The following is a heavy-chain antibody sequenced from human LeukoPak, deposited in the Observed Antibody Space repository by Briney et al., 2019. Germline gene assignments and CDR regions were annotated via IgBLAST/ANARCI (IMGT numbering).Heavy chain of an antibody. CDR2: INHSGST. D-gene: IGHD3-10*01. CDR1: GYSISGGYY. J-gene: IGHJ4*02. Sequence: PSETLSLTCTVSGYSISGGYYWGWIRQPPGKGLEWIGGINHSGSTNYNPSLKSRVTISVDTSKNQFSLTLSSVTAADTAVYYCAKLVDGSGSYDYWGQGTLVTVSS. V-gene: IGHV4-38-2*02. CDR3: AKLVDGSGSYDY.